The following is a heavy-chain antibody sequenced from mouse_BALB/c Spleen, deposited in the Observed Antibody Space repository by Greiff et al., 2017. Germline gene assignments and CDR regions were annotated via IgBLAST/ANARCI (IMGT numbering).Heavy chain of an antibody. CDR3: ARHYYGSTPYAMDY. CDR1: GFAFSSYD. D-gene: IGHD1-1*01. CDR2: ISSGGGST. J-gene: IGHJ4*01. Sequence: DVKLVESGGGLVKPGGSLKLSCAASGFAFSSYDMSWVRQTPEKRLEWVAYISSGGGSTYYPDTVKGRFTISRDNAKNTLYLQMSSLKSEDTAMYYCARHYYGSTPYAMDYWGQGTSVTVSS. V-gene: IGHV5-12-1*01.